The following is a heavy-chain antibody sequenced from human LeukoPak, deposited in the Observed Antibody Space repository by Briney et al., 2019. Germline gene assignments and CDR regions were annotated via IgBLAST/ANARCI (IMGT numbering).Heavy chain of an antibody. CDR1: GGSFSGYY. D-gene: IGHD1-7*01. J-gene: IGHJ5*02. CDR3: AREATGTRKAANWFDP. Sequence: SETLSLTCAVYGGSFSGYYWSWIRQPPGKGLEWIGEINHSGSTNYNPSLKSRVTISVDTSKNQFSLKLSSVTAADTAVYYCAREATGTRKAANWFDPWGQGTLVTVSS. V-gene: IGHV4-34*01. CDR2: INHSGST.